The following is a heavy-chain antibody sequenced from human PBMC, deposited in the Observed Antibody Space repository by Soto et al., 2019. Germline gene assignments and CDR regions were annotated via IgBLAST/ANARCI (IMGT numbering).Heavy chain of an antibody. CDR3: ARLDKFNGGWS. CDR2: VSHDGKSG. J-gene: IGHJ4*02. Sequence: QVQLVESGGGVVQPGRSLRLSCAASGFTFSSYAMHWVRRAPGKGLEWVAAVSHDGKSGFYADSVSGRFTVSRDISNSLVYLQMDRLRPEDTALFYCARLDKFNGGWSWGQGTAVTVSS. V-gene: IGHV3-30*14. D-gene: IGHD6-19*01. CDR1: GFTFSSYA.